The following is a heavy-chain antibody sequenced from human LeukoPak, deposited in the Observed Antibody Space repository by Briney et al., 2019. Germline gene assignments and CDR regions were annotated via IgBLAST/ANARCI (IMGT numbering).Heavy chain of an antibody. J-gene: IGHJ6*03. CDR2: INHSGST. D-gene: IGHD3-3*01. CDR1: GFTFSSYA. Sequence: PGGSLRLSCAASGFTFSSYAMSWIRQPPGKGLEWIGEINHSGSTNYNPSLKSRVTISVDTSKNQFSLKLSSVTAADTAVYYCARGGYYDFWSGYYIGNYYYMDVWGKGTTVTVSS. V-gene: IGHV4-34*01. CDR3: ARGGYYDFWSGYYIGNYYYMDV.